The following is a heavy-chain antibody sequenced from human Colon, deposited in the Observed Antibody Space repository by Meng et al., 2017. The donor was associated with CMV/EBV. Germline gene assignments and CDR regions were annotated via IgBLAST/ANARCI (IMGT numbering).Heavy chain of an antibody. CDR2: IYHTGST. Sequence: GSLRLSCTVSTYSISSGYYWGWIRQPPGKGLEWIGAIYHTGSTYYNPSLESRVTISVDTSKSQVSLNLTSVTAADTAVYYCARRYCTGTRCPPVAFDIWGLGTMVAVSS. CDR1: TYSISSGYY. D-gene: IGHD2-2*01. V-gene: IGHV4-38-2*02. CDR3: ARRYCTGTRCPPVAFDI. J-gene: IGHJ3*02.